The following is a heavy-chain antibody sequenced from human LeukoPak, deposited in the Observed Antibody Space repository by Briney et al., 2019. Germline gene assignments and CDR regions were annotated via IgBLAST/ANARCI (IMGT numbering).Heavy chain of an antibody. D-gene: IGHD3-10*01. J-gene: IGHJ4*02. V-gene: IGHV1-69*13. CDR2: IIPIFGTA. Sequence: GASVKVSCKASGYTFTSYGISWVRQAPGQGLEWMGGIIPIFGTANYAQKFQGRVTITADESTSTAYMELSSLRSEDTAVYYCATITMVRGVIIPLPDYWGQGTLVTVSS. CDR3: ATITMVRGVIIPLPDY. CDR1: GYTFTSYG.